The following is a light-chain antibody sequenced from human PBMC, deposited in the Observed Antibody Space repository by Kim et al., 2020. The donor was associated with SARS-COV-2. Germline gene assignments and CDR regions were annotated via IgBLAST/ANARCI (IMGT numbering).Light chain of an antibody. CDR3: QQYETLPLT. J-gene: IGKJ4*01. CDR2: GTS. V-gene: IGKV3-20*01. CDR1: QSVSGSY. Sequence: WSPGERAPLSGRASQSVSGSYLAWYQQRPAQPPRLLIYGTSNRAAGIPDRFSGSGSGTDFTLTISRLEPEDFAVYSCQQYETLPLTFGGGTKLEI.